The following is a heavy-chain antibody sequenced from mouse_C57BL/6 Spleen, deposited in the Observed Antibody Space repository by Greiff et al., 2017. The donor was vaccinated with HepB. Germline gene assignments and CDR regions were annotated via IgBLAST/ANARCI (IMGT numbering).Heavy chain of an antibody. CDR2: INPSSGYT. CDR3: ARGTTVVEDY. J-gene: IGHJ2*01. Sequence: QVQLKESGAELARPGASVKMSCKASGYTFTSYTMHWVKQRPGQGLEWIGYINPSSGYTKYNQKFKDKGTLTADKSSSTAYMQLSSLTSEDSAVYYCARGTTVVEDYWGQGTTLTVSS. V-gene: IGHV1-4*01. D-gene: IGHD1-1*01. CDR1: GYTFTSYT.